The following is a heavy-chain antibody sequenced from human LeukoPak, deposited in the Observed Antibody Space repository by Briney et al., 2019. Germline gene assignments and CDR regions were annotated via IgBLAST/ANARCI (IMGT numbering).Heavy chain of an antibody. CDR1: GYTFTSYY. Sequence: ASVKVSCKASGYTFTSYYMHWARQAPGQGLEWMGIINPSGGGTSYAQKFQGRVTMTRDTSTSTVYMELSSLRSEDTAVYYCARDKSPASITVPDYFDYWGQGTLVTVSS. V-gene: IGHV1-46*01. CDR3: ARDKSPASITVPDYFDY. J-gene: IGHJ4*02. CDR2: INPSGGGT. D-gene: IGHD1-14*01.